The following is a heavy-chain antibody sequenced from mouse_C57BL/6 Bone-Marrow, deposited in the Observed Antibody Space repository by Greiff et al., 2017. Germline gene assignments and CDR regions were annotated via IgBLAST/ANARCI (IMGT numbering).Heavy chain of an antibody. Sequence: VQLVESGAELVRPGTSVKVSCKASGYAFTNYLIEWVKQRPGQGLEWIGVINPGSGGTNYNEKFKGKATLTADKSSSTAYMQLSSLTSEDSAIYYCAREGTTDFDYWGQGTTLTVSS. V-gene: IGHV1-54*01. D-gene: IGHD1-1*01. J-gene: IGHJ2*01. CDR2: INPGSGGT. CDR3: AREGTTDFDY. CDR1: GYAFTNYL.